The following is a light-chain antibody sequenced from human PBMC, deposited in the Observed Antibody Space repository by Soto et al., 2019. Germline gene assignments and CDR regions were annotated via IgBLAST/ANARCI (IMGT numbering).Light chain of an antibody. V-gene: IGKV3-11*01. CDR3: QQRSNWLSIT. Sequence: EIVLTQSPATLSLSPGERATLSCRASQSVSSYLAWYQQKPCQAPRLLIYDASNRATGIPARFSGSGSGTDFTLTISSLEPEDFAVYYCQQRSNWLSITFGQGTRLEIK. CDR1: QSVSSY. J-gene: IGKJ5*01. CDR2: DAS.